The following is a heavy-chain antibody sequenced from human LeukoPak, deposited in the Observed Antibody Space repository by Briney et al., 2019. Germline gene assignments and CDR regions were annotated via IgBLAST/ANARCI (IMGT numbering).Heavy chain of an antibody. CDR2: INPNSGGT. D-gene: IGHD2-2*01. CDR1: GYTFTGYY. V-gene: IGHV1-2*06. J-gene: IGHJ5*02. Sequence: ASVKVSCKASGYTFTGYYMHWVRQAPGQGLEWMGRINPNSGGTNYAQKFQGRVTMTRDTSISTAYMELSRLRSDDTAVYYCARHPRDIVAVPAAMETTNWFDPWGQGTLVTVSS. CDR3: ARHPRDIVAVPAAMETTNWFDP.